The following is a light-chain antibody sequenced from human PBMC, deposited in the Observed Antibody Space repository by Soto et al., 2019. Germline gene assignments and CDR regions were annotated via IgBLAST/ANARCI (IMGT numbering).Light chain of an antibody. V-gene: IGKV1-5*01. CDR1: QSISSW. CDR2: DAS. CDR3: QQYNSYSRT. J-gene: IGKJ1*01. Sequence: DIQMTQSPSTLSASVGDRVTITCRASQSISSWLAWYQQKPGKAPKLLIYDASSLGSGVPSRFSGSGSGTEFTLTISSLQPDDFATYYCQQYNSYSRTFGQGTKVYIK.